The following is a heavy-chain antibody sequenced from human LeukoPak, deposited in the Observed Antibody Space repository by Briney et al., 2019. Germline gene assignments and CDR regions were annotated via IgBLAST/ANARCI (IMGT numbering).Heavy chain of an antibody. D-gene: IGHD6-19*01. CDR1: GGSISSSSYY. V-gene: IGHV4-39*01. CDR2: IYYTGTT. J-gene: IGHJ4*02. Sequence: SETLSLTCTVSGGSISSSSYYWAWIRQPPGKGLEWIGNIYYTGTTYYNPSLKSRVAISVDTSKNQFSLKLNSVTAADTAVYYCARVSSGWYLFDYWGQGTLVTVSS. CDR3: ARVSSGWYLFDY.